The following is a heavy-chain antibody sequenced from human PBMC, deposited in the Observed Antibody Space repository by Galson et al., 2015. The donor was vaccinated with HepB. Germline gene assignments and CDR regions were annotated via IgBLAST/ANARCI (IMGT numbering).Heavy chain of an antibody. CDR3: ARAGGLYGSGRHFDS. CDR1: GYTFTTYT. V-gene: IGHV1-3*04. J-gene: IGHJ4*02. D-gene: IGHD3-10*01. Sequence: SVKVSCKASGYTFTTYTIHWVRQAPGHSLEWMGWINSDYGNTIYSQKFQDRFTISRATSETTVYMELSGLTSEDTAVYFCARAGGLYGSGRHFDSWGQGTQVTVSS. CDR2: INSDYGNT.